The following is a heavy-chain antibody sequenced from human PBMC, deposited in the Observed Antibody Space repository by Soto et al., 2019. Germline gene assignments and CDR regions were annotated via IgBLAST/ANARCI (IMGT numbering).Heavy chain of an antibody. V-gene: IGHV3-30-3*01. CDR2: ISYDGSNK. Sequence: PGGSLRLSCAASGFTFSSYAMHWVRQAPGKGLEWVAVISYDGSNKYYADSVKGRFTISRDNSKNTLYLQMNSLRAEDTAVYYCARDKVRYDDSSGYSPTFDPWGQGTLVNVSS. CDR1: GFTFSSYA. CDR3: ARDKVRYDDSSGYSPTFDP. D-gene: IGHD3-22*01. J-gene: IGHJ5*02.